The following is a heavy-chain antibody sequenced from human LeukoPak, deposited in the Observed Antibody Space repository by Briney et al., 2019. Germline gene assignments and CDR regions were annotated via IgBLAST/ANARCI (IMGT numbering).Heavy chain of an antibody. CDR3: ASLSSTDI. J-gene: IGHJ3*02. CDR2: ISSSGNSI. V-gene: IGHV3-48*04. D-gene: IGHD2-2*01. CDR1: GFILSNYR. Sequence: GGSLRLSCAASGFILSNYRMNWVRQAPGKGLEWVSYISSSGNSIYYADSVKGRFTISRDNARDSLYLQMNSLRAEDTAVYYCASLSSTDIWGQGTMVTVSS.